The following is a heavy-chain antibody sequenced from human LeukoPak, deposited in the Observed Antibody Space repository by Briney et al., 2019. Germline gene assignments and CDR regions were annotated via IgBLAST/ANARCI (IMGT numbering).Heavy chain of an antibody. J-gene: IGHJ6*02. CDR3: ARSLGVTITQHGMDV. V-gene: IGHV4-61*02. Sequence: SETLSLTCTVSGGSISSGRYYWSWIRQPAGKGLEWIGRIYTSGSTNYNPSLKSRVTISVDTSKNQFSLKLSSVTAADTAVYYCARSLGVTITQHGMDVWGQGTTVTVSS. CDR1: GGSISSGRYY. D-gene: IGHD5-12*01. CDR2: IYTSGST.